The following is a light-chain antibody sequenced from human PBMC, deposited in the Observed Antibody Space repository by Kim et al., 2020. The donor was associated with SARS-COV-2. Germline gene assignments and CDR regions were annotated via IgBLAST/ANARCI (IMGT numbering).Light chain of an antibody. CDR3: QQTDSFPWT. CDR2: AAS. Sequence: DIQMTQSPSSLSASVGDRVTITCRASQGITTYLNWYQQKPGKAPKLLIYAASTLQSGVPSRFSGGGSGTDFTLTISGLQPEDFVSYYCQQTDSFPWTFGQGTKVDIK. CDR1: QGITTY. J-gene: IGKJ1*01. V-gene: IGKV1-39*01.